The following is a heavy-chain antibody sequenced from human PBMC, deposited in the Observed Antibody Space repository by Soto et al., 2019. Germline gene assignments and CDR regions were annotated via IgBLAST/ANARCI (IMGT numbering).Heavy chain of an antibody. J-gene: IGHJ4*02. CDR3: ARSGYSGLFDY. CDR2: IYYSGST. CDR1: GGSISSGGYY. Sequence: SSETLSLTCTVSGGSISSGGYYWSWIRQHPGKGLEWIGYIYYSGSTNYNPSLKSRVTISVDTSKNQFSLKLSSVTAADTAVYYCARSGYSGLFDYWGQGTLVTVSS. D-gene: IGHD5-12*01. V-gene: IGHV4-61*08.